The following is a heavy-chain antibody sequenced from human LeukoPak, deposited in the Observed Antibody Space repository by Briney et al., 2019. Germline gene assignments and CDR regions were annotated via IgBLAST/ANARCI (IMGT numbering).Heavy chain of an antibody. Sequence: SETLSLSCTVSGGSISSYYWSWIRQPPGKGLEWIGYIYYSGSTNCNPSLKSRVTISMDTSKNHFFLRLTSVAAADTAIYYCAREYGKIDPTFDHWGQGTLVTVSS. CDR3: AREYGKIDPTFDH. CDR2: IYYSGST. D-gene: IGHD4-17*01. CDR1: GGSISSYY. V-gene: IGHV4-59*12. J-gene: IGHJ4*02.